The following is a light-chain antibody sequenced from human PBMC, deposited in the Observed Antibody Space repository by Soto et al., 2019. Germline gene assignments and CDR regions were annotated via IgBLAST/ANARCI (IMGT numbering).Light chain of an antibody. V-gene: IGKV3-11*01. CDR2: DTS. Sequence: VVTQSAAALSLYKGERATLSCRASQSVSSYLAWYQQKPGQAPRLLIYDTSNRATGVPARFSGSGSGTDFTLTISSLEPEDCALYYCQPRQYWPPITFGQGTRLAI. CDR1: QSVSSY. CDR3: QPRQYWPPIT. J-gene: IGKJ5*01.